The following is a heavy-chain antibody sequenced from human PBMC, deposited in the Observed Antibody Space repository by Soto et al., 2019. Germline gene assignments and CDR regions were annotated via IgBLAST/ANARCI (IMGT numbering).Heavy chain of an antibody. CDR2: ISYDGSNK. V-gene: IGHV3-30-3*01. CDR1: GFTFSSYA. CDR3: ARDRPEWERLAVFDY. D-gene: IGHD1-26*01. Sequence: QVQLVESGGGGVQPGRSLRLSCAASGFTFSSYAMHWVRQAPGKGLEWVAVISYDGSNKYYADSGKGRFTISRDNSKNTLYLQMNSLRAEDTAGYYCARDRPEWERLAVFDYWGQGILVTVSS. J-gene: IGHJ4*02.